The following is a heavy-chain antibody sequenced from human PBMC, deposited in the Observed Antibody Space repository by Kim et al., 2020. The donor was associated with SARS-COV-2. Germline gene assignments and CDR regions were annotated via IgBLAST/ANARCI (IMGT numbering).Heavy chain of an antibody. V-gene: IGHV3-66*01. CDR3: ARGVDGYGHFDY. D-gene: IGHD5-12*01. J-gene: IGHJ4*02. Sequence: DAKSGKGRFTVTTDNSKTMLNLQMNSMRVEDTAVYYCARGVDGYGHFDYWGQGTLVTVSP.